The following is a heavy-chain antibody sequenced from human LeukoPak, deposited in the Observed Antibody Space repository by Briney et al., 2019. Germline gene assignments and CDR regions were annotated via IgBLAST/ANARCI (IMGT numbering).Heavy chain of an antibody. CDR1: GFTFSDYY. CDR2: ISSSGSTI. J-gene: IGHJ4*02. V-gene: IGHV3-11*01. CDR3: ARVRGSYFWGAFDY. Sequence: AGSLRLSCAASGFTFSDYYMSWIRQAPGKGLEWVSYISSSGSTIYYADSVKRRFTISSDNAKNSLYLQMISLRAEDTAVYYCARVRGSYFWGAFDYWGQGTLITVSS. D-gene: IGHD1-26*01.